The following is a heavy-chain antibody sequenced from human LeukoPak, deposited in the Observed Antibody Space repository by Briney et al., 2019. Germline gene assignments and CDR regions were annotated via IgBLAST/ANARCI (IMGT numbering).Heavy chain of an antibody. V-gene: IGHV3-74*01. CDR1: GFTFSSYW. J-gene: IGHJ3*02. CDR3: VRDVGASGSFDI. CDR2: IISDGSRT. Sequence: GGSLRLSCAASGFTFSSYWMHWVRQAPGKGLVWVSRIISDGSRTSYADSVKGRFTISRDNAKNTLYLQMNSLRAEDTAVYYCVRDVGASGSFDIWGQGTMVTVSS. D-gene: IGHD1-26*01.